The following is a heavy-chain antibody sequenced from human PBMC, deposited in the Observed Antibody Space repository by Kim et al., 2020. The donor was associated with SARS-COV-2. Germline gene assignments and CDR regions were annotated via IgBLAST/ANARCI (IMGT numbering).Heavy chain of an antibody. Sequence: GGSLRLSCAASEFSVSTKTMTWVRQAPGKGLEWVSIIYRNGTTYYADSVKGRFTTSRDTPTNTLYLQMDNLRADDTAVYYCAGDNYNNYWYKYWGQGTLVTLS. CDR1: EFSVSTKT. J-gene: IGHJ4*02. CDR3: AGDNYNNYWYKY. D-gene: IGHD1-20*01. V-gene: IGHV3-53*01. CDR2: IYRNGTT.